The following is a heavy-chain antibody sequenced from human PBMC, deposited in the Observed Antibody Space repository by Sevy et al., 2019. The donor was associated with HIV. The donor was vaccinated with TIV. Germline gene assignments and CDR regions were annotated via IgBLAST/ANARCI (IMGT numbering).Heavy chain of an antibody. V-gene: IGHV3-72*01. CDR2: IRNKADSYTT. CDR3: ATHAGIAAAGRVFDY. D-gene: IGHD6-13*01. CDR1: GFTFSDHY. Sequence: GGSLRLSCAASGFTFSDHYMEWVRQAPGKGLEWVGRIRNKADSYTTEHAASVKGRFTISRDDSKNSLYLLMNSLKTEDTAVYYCATHAGIAAAGRVFDYGGQGTLVTVSS. J-gene: IGHJ4*02.